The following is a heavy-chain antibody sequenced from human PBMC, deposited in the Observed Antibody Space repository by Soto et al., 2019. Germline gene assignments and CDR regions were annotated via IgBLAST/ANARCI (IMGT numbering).Heavy chain of an antibody. D-gene: IGHD2-21*02. J-gene: IGHJ4*02. V-gene: IGHV1-3*05. Sequence: QVQLVQSGAEEKKPGASVKVSCKPSGYTFTSYAMHWVRQAPGQGLEWMGWINAGNGNTKYSQKFQGRVTITRDTSASTAYMELSSLRSEDTAVYYCARSIVVVTALDYWGQGTLVTVSS. CDR1: GYTFTSYA. CDR3: ARSIVVVTALDY. CDR2: INAGNGNT.